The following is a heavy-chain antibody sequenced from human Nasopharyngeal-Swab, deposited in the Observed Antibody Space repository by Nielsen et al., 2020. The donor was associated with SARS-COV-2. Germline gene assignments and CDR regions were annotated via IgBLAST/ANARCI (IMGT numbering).Heavy chain of an antibody. J-gene: IGHJ4*02. CDR2: INHSGST. CDR3: ARGYNWTRGFVSRGFDY. Sequence: SETLSLTCAVYGGSFSGYYWSWIRQPPGKGLEWIGEINHSGSTNYNPSLKRRVTISVDTSKNQFSLKLSSETAADTAVYYCARGYNWTRGFVSRGFDYWGQGTLVTVSS. D-gene: IGHD1-20*01. CDR1: GGSFSGYY. V-gene: IGHV4-34*01.